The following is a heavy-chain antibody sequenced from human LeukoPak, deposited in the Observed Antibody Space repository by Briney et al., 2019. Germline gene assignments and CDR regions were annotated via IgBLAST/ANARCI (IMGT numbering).Heavy chain of an antibody. Sequence: PGGSLRLSCTASAFTFSNYDMHWVRQAPGKGLEWVAFIRYDGSNKSYADSVKGRFTISRDNSKNTLYLQVSSLRAEDTAVYYCARGGMTTLPYYFDYWGQGTLVTVSS. V-gene: IGHV3-30*02. CDR1: AFTFSNYD. J-gene: IGHJ4*02. CDR2: IRYDGSNK. CDR3: ARGGMTTLPYYFDY. D-gene: IGHD4-11*01.